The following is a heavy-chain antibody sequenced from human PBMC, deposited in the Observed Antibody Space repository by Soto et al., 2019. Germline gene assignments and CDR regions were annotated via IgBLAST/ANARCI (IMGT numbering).Heavy chain of an antibody. CDR1: GFSVSSNY. CDR2: IDSDGSA. J-gene: IGHJ6*03. V-gene: IGHV3-53*04. Sequence: GGSLRLSCAASGFSVSSNYMSWVRQAPGKGLEWVSVIDSDGSANYADSVKVRFTISRHNSKNTLNLQMNSLRAEDTAVYYCARENDFWFGYGTYHYYMDVWGKGTSVTVSS. D-gene: IGHD3-3*01. CDR3: ARENDFWFGYGTYHYYMDV.